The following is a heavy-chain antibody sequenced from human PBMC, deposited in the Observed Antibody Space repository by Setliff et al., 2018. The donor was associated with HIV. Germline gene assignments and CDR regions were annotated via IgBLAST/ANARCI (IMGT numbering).Heavy chain of an antibody. Sequence: GESLKISCEASGYTFTNYWIGWVRQMPGKGLEWMGIIYPGDSDIIYSPSFQGQVTISADKSITTAYLQWSSLKASDTAIYYCARRRYCGGDCYSGGPDYWGQGTLVTVSS. J-gene: IGHJ4*02. CDR1: GYTFTNYW. CDR2: IYPGDSDI. V-gene: IGHV5-51*01. D-gene: IGHD2-21*02. CDR3: ARRRYCGGDCYSGGPDY.